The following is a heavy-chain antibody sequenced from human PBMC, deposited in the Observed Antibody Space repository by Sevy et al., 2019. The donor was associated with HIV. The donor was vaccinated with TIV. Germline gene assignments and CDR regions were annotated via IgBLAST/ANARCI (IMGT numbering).Heavy chain of an antibody. D-gene: IGHD2-2*01. V-gene: IGHV3-23*01. CDR1: GFTFSNYV. CDR3: ARRYLPSAPPALDY. J-gene: IGHJ4*02. Sequence: GGSLRLSCAASGFTFSNYVMNWVRQAPGKGLEWVSVISHGGGTTYYADSVKGRFTISRDDSKDTVYLETNSLRAEDTAVYYCARRYLPSAPPALDYWGQGTLVTVSS. CDR2: ISHGGGTT.